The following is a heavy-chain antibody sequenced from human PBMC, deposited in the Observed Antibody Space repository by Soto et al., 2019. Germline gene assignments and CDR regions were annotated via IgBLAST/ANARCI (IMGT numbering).Heavy chain of an antibody. CDR3: ARSAPAGWTAFDI. CDR1: GYTFTHYY. Sequence: ASVKVSCKASGYTFTHYYIHWVRQAPGQGLEWMGMINPSGGSTDYAQKFQGRVTMTTDTSTTTVYMELSSLRSEDTAVYYCARSAPAGWTAFDIWGQGTMVTVSS. J-gene: IGHJ3*02. CDR2: INPSGGST. V-gene: IGHV1-46*01. D-gene: IGHD6-19*01.